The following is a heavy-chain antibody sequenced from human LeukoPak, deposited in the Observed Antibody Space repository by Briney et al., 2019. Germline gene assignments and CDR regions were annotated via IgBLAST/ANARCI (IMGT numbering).Heavy chain of an antibody. J-gene: IGHJ6*02. CDR1: GFTFSSYS. D-gene: IGHD2-2*01. CDR3: AREGIVVVPAAMVGYYYYGMDV. Sequence: PGGSLRLSCAASGFTFSSYSMNWVRQAPGKGLEWVSSISSSSSYIYYADSVKGRFTISRDNAKNSLYLQMNSLRAEDTAVYYCAREGIVVVPAAMVGYYYYGMDVWGQGTTVTVSS. CDR2: ISSSSSYI. V-gene: IGHV3-21*01.